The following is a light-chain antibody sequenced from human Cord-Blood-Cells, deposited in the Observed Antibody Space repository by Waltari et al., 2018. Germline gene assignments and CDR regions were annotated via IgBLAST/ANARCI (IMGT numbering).Light chain of an antibody. CDR3: SSYTSSSTLV. CDR2: DVS. Sequence: QSALTQPAPASGSPGQPTTIPCTGTGSDVGGYNYGSWYQQHPGKAPNLMIYDVSNRPSGVSNRFSGSKSGNTASLTISGLQAEDEADYYCSSYTSSSTLVFGGGTKLTVL. CDR1: GSDVGGYNY. J-gene: IGLJ2*01. V-gene: IGLV2-14*01.